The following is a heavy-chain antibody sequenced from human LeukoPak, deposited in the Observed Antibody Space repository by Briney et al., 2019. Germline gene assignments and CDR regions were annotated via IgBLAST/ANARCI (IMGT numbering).Heavy chain of an antibody. V-gene: IGHV3-74*01. Sequence: PGGSLRLSCAASGFTFSCDWMHWVRQAPGKGLVWVSRIKTDGSTATYADSVKGRFTISRDNAKNTLYLEMNSLRAEDTAVYYCAREMYSSDSLYWYYGMDVWGQGTTVTVSS. D-gene: IGHD6-19*01. CDR3: AREMYSSDSLYWYYGMDV. CDR2: IKTDGSTA. CDR1: GFTFSCDW. J-gene: IGHJ6*02.